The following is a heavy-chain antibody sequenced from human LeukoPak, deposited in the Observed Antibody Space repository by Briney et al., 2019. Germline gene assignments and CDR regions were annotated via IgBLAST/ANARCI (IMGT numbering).Heavy chain of an antibody. J-gene: IGHJ4*02. CDR1: GDSITSSNYY. CDR3: VRALIAGSQKGVFGY. D-gene: IGHD2-15*01. V-gene: IGHV4-39*07. Sequence: SETLSLTCTVPGDSITSSNYYWGWIRQPPGKGLEWIGTIYYSGTTYYNPSLKSRVTVSLDTSKNQFSLDLTSVTAADMGVYYCVRALIAGSQKGVFGYWGQGTLVTVSS. CDR2: IYYSGTT.